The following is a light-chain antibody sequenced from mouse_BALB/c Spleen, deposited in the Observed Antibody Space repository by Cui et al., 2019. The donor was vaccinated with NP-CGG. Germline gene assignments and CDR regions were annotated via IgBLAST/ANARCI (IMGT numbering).Light chain of an antibody. V-gene: IGLV1*01. CDR1: TGAVTTSNY. Sequence: QAVVTQESALTTSPGETVTLTCRSSTGAVTTSNYANWVQEKPDHLFTGLIGGTNNRVPGVPARFSGALIGEKTPLTISGGQTEGEAIYFCALYYSDHWVFGGGTKLTVL. J-gene: IGLJ1*01. CDR3: ALYYSDHWV. CDR2: GTN.